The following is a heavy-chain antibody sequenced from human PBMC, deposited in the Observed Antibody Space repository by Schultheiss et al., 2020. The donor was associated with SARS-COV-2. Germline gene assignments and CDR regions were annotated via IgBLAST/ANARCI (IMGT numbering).Heavy chain of an antibody. V-gene: IGHV3-23*01. D-gene: IGHD2-21*02. Sequence: GESLKISCAASGFNFSNYWMHWVRQAPGKGLEWVSAISGSGGSTYYADSVKGRFTISRDNSKNTLYLQMTSLRVEDMAVYYCARGGGYKFGDEFDYWGQGTLVTVSS. CDR2: ISGSGGST. CDR3: ARGGGYKFGDEFDY. J-gene: IGHJ4*02. CDR1: GFNFSNYW.